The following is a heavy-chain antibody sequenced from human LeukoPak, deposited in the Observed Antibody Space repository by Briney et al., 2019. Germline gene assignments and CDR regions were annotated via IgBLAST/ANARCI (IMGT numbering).Heavy chain of an antibody. CDR3: ARDRRIVVVPAAKGSPQYNWFDP. V-gene: IGHV1-46*01. D-gene: IGHD2-2*01. CDR1: GYTFTSYY. Sequence: ASVKVSSKASGYTFTSYYMHWVRQAPGQGLEWVGIINPSGGSTSYAQKFQGRVTMTRDTSTSTVYMELSSLRSEDTAVYYCARDRRIVVVPAAKGSPQYNWFDPWGQGTLVTVSS. J-gene: IGHJ5*02. CDR2: INPSGGST.